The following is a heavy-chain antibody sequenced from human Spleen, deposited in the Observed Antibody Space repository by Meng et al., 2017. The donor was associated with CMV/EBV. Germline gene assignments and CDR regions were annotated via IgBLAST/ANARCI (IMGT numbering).Heavy chain of an antibody. V-gene: IGHV1-46*01. D-gene: IGHD6-6*01. J-gene: IGHJ6*02. CDR1: GYTFTNYY. CDR2: INPSGGST. CDR3: ARESGAARPRGYYYYGMDV. Sequence: ASVKVSCKASGYTFTNYYMDWVRQAPGQGLEWMGIINPSGGSTSYAQKFQGRVTMTRDTSTSTVYMELSSLRSEDTAVYYCARESGAARPRGYYYYGMDVWGQGTTVTVSS.